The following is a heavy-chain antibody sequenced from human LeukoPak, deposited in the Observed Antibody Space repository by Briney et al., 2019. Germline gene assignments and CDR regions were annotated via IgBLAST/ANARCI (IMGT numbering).Heavy chain of an antibody. J-gene: IGHJ4*02. V-gene: IGHV1-2*02. Sequence: ASVKVSCKASGYTLTDYYIHWVRQAPGQDLEWMGFIIPHSGGTTYEQRFQGRVTMTRDMSIGTFYMELSSLRSDDTAVCYCSTEDKYCTTPNCGAYWGQGTLVTVSS. D-gene: IGHD2-8*01. CDR1: GYTLTDYY. CDR3: STEDKYCTTPNCGAY. CDR2: IIPHSGGT.